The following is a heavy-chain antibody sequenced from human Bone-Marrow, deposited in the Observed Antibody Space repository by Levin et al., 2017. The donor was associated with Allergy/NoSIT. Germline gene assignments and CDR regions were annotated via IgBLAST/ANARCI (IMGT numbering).Heavy chain of an antibody. Sequence: GASVKVSCKASGYTFTTYGINWVRQAPGQGLEWMGWISGHNGNTNYAQNLQDRVTMTKDTFTTTAYMELRSLRFDDTAVYYCARAFRTGAFYPHDGFDIWGQGTMVTVSS. D-gene: IGHD4/OR15-4a*01. J-gene: IGHJ3*02. CDR3: ARAFRTGAFYPHDGFDI. V-gene: IGHV1-18*01. CDR1: GYTFTTYG. CDR2: ISGHNGNT.